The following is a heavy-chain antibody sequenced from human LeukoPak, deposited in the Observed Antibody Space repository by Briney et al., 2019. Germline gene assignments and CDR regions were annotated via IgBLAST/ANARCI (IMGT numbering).Heavy chain of an antibody. Sequence: GASVKVSCKASGYTFTGYYMHWVRQAPGQGLEWMGWINPNSGGTSYAQKFQGRVTMTRDTSVTTAYMELSRLRSDDTAVYYCAGYSGYDEPFEYWGQGTLVTVSS. D-gene: IGHD5-12*01. V-gene: IGHV1-2*02. CDR2: INPNSGGT. J-gene: IGHJ4*02. CDR3: AGYSGYDEPFEY. CDR1: GYTFTGYY.